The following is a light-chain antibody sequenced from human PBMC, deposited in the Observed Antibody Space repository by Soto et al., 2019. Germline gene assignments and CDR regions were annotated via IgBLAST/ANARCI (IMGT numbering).Light chain of an antibody. CDR1: QSISTW. CDR2: DAS. Sequence: DIQMTQSPSTLSAPVGDRVTITCRASQSISTWLAWYQQKPGKAPKLLIYDASSLEVGVPSRFSGSGSGTEFTLTISSLQPDDFATYYCQHYKMYSPWTFGQGTKVDI. J-gene: IGKJ1*01. CDR3: QHYKMYSPWT. V-gene: IGKV1-5*01.